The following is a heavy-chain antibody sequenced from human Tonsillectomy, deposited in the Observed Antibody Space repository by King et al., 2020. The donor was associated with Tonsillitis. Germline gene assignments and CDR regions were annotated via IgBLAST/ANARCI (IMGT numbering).Heavy chain of an antibody. D-gene: IGHD2-21*02. Sequence: QLVQSGAEVKKPGSSVKVSCKASGGTFSSYAISWVRQAPGQGLEWMGRIIPILGIANYAQKFQGRVTITADKSTSTAYMELSSLRSEDTAVYYCARSRNCGGDCYSAYWGQGTLVTVSS. V-gene: IGHV1-69*04. J-gene: IGHJ4*02. CDR3: ARSRNCGGDCYSAY. CDR2: IIPILGIA. CDR1: GGTFSSYA.